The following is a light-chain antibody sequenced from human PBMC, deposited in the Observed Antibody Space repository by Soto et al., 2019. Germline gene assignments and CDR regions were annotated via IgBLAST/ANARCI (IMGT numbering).Light chain of an antibody. Sequence: EIVLTQSPGTLSLSPGERATISCRASRTVDSTYLAWYQQKAGQAPRLLIYAVSTRATGIPDRFSGSGSGTDFTLTISRLETEDFAVYQCQQYVGSPRTFGQGTKVDIK. J-gene: IGKJ1*01. V-gene: IGKV3-20*01. CDR2: AVS. CDR1: RTVDSTY. CDR3: QQYVGSPRT.